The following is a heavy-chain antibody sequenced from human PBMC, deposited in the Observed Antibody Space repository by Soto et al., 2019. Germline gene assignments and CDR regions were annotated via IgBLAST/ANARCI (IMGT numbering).Heavy chain of an antibody. V-gene: IGHV2-5*02. CDR1: GFSLSSSGVG. D-gene: IGHD2-15*01. CDR3: ARLVVAGITYYVDS. CDR2: IYWDDDK. J-gene: IGHJ4*02. Sequence: QITLKESGPTLVKPTQTLTLTCTFSGFSLSSSGVGVGWVRQPPGKALEWLTFIYWDDDKRYSPSLKSRLTINKNTSKSQVVLTLTNIDPVATATDYCARLVVAGITYYVDSWCQGTLLTVSS.